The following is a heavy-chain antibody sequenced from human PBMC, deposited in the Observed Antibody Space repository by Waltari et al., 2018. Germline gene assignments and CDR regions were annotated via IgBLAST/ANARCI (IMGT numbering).Heavy chain of an antibody. CDR3: ARGLRGAARRWGWFDP. V-gene: IGHV4-34*01. J-gene: IGHJ5*02. D-gene: IGHD6-6*01. CDR2: INHSGST. CDR1: GGSFSGYY. Sequence: QVQLQQWGAGLLKPSETLSLTCAVYGGSFSGYYWSWIRQPPGKGLEWIGEINHSGSTNYNPSLKSRVTISGDTSKNQFSLKLSSVTAAVTAVYYCARGLRGAARRWGWFDPWGQGTLVTVSS.